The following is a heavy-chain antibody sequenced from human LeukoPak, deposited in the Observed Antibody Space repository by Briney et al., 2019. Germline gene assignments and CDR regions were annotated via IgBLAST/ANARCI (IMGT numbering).Heavy chain of an antibody. D-gene: IGHD5-12*01. J-gene: IGHJ4*02. Sequence: GGSLRLSCAASGFTFSSYGMHWVRQAPGKGLEWVAVISYDGSNKYYADSVKGRFTISRDNSKNTLYLQMNRLRAGDTAVYYCAKGPPYSGYDWQSFEYWGQGTLGTVSS. CDR3: AKGPPYSGYDWQSFEY. CDR2: ISYDGSNK. CDR1: GFTFSSYG. V-gene: IGHV3-30*18.